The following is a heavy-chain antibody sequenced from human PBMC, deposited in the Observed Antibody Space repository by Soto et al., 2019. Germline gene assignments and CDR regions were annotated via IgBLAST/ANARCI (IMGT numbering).Heavy chain of an antibody. D-gene: IGHD2-2*01. CDR3: ARDRGYCSSTSCYFSWFDP. CDR1: GFTFSSDS. CDR2: ISSSSSTI. J-gene: IGHJ5*02. V-gene: IGHV3-48*02. Sequence: EVQLVESGGGLVQPGGSLRLSCAASGFTFSSDSMNWVRQAPGKGLEWVSYISSSSSTIYYADSVKGRFTISRDNAKNSLYLQMNSLTDEDTAVYYCARDRGYCSSTSCYFSWFDPWGQGTLVTVSS.